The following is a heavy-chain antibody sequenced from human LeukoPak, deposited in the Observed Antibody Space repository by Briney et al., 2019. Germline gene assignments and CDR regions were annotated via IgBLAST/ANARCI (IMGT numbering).Heavy chain of an antibody. CDR2: ISYDGSNK. V-gene: IGHV3-30*04. J-gene: IGHJ4*02. Sequence: PGGSLRLSCTASGFTFGDYAMSWVRQAPGKGLEWVAVISYDGSNKYYEDSVKGRFTISRDNSKNTLYLQMNSLRAEDTAVYYCAKDGLGRDGYNYEVDYWGQGTLVTVSS. D-gene: IGHD5-24*01. CDR1: GFTFGDYA. CDR3: AKDGLGRDGYNYEVDY.